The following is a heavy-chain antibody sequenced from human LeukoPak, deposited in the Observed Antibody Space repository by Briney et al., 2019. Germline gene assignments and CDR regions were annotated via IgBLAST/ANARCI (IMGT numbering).Heavy chain of an antibody. D-gene: IGHD4-11*01. J-gene: IGHJ4*02. CDR1: GFTFTSSA. V-gene: IGHV1-58*02. Sequence: GTSVKVSCKASGFTFTSSAMQWVRQARRQRLEWIGWIVVGSGNTNYAQKFQERVTIPRNMSTSTAYMELSSLRSEDTAVYYCAAVGYQLQYYFDYWGQGTLVTVSS. CDR2: IVVGSGNT. CDR3: AAVGYQLQYYFDY.